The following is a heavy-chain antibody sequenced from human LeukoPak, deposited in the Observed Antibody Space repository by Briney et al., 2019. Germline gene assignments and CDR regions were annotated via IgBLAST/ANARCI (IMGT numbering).Heavy chain of an antibody. CDR3: ARDGDTYYYDSSGYFNDAFDI. CDR2: ISAYNGNT. D-gene: IGHD3-22*01. J-gene: IGHJ3*02. Sequence: ASVKVSCKASGYTFTSYGISWVRQAPGQGLEWMGWISAYNGNTNYAQKLQGRVTMTTDTSTSTAYVELRSLRSDDTAVYYCARDGDTYYYDSSGYFNDAFDIWGQGTMVTVSS. CDR1: GYTFTSYG. V-gene: IGHV1-18*01.